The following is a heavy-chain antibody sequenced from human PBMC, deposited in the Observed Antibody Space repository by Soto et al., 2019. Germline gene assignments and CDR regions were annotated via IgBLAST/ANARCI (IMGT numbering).Heavy chain of an antibody. CDR2: IYYSGST. CDR1: GGSISSYY. D-gene: IGHD3-3*01. Sequence: SSETLSLTCTVSGGSISSYYWSWIRQPPGKGLEWIGYIYYSGSTDYNPSLKSRVTISVDTSKNQFSLKLSSVTAADTAVYYCARSPPYYDFWSGYYPYYYYMDVWGKGTTVTVSS. CDR3: ARSPPYYDFWSGYYPYYYYMDV. V-gene: IGHV4-59*01. J-gene: IGHJ6*03.